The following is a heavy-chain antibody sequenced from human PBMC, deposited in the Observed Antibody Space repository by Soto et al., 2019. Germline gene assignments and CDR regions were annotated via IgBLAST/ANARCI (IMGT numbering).Heavy chain of an antibody. D-gene: IGHD1-7*01. CDR1: GYTFIGHY. CDR2: TNPSSGAT. CDR3: AREAGTTGNYYYGMDV. V-gene: IGHV1-2*02. Sequence: QVQLVQSGAEVKKPGASVKVSCKASGYTFIGHYLHWVRQAPGQGLEWLGWTNPSSGATNFAQKSQGRVTMPRDTSISTAYLELSRLRSDDTAVYYCAREAGTTGNYYYGMDVWGQGTTVTVSS. J-gene: IGHJ6*02.